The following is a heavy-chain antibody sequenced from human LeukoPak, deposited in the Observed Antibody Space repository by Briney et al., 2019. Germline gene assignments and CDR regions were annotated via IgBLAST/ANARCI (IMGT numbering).Heavy chain of an antibody. D-gene: IGHD2-2*01. CDR2: ISGSSSST. V-gene: IGHV3-23*01. Sequence: SGGSLRLSCAASGFTFSSYAMSWVRQIPGKGLEWVSAISGSSSSTYYANSVKGRFTISRDSSKNTLHLQISSLRAEDTAVYYCARHPFGYCSGTSCPYYFDYWGQGTLVTVSS. J-gene: IGHJ4*02. CDR1: GFTFSSYA. CDR3: ARHPFGYCSGTSCPYYFDY.